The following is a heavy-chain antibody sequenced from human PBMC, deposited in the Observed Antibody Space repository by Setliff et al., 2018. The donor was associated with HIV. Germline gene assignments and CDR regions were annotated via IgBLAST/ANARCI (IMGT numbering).Heavy chain of an antibody. CDR1: GFTFSDYY. D-gene: IGHD2-15*01. CDR2: VRPYNADK. V-gene: IGHV1-2*02. CDR3: ARDRAYCSSGSCYRPLVYYFYYMDV. Sequence: EASVKVSCKASGFTFSDYYMHWVRQAPGQGLEWMGWVRPYNADKNYAQKFQGRVTMTSDTSISTAYLVLSGLTSDDTAIYYCARDRAYCSSGSCYRPLVYYFYYMDVWGTGTTVTVSS. J-gene: IGHJ6*03.